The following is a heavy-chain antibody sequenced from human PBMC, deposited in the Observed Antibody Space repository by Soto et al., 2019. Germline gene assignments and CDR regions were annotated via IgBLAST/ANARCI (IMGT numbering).Heavy chain of an antibody. D-gene: IGHD6-13*01. CDR3: ARDRLAAAGAGLNY. CDR2: VSYSGST. Sequence: PSETLSLTCTISRGSLSTYDWSWIRQPPGKGLEWIGYVSYSGSTNYNPSLKNRVTISLDTSRNQFSLKVTSVSAADTALYYCARDRLAAAGAGLNYWGQGTLVTVSS. CDR1: RGSLSTYD. J-gene: IGHJ4*02. V-gene: IGHV4-59*01.